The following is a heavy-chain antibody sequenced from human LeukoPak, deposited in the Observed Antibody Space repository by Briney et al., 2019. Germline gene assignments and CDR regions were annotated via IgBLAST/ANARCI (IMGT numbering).Heavy chain of an antibody. CDR2: MNPNSGNT. V-gene: IGHV1-8*03. CDR3: ARATEGYYDFWSGYYSYWFDP. Sequence: ASVKVSXKASGYTFTSYDISWVRQATGQGLEWIGWMNPNSGNTGYAQKFQGRVTITRNTSISTAYMELSSLRSEDTAVYYCARATEGYYDFWSGYYSYWFDPWGQGTLVTVSS. D-gene: IGHD3-3*01. J-gene: IGHJ5*02. CDR1: GYTFTSYD.